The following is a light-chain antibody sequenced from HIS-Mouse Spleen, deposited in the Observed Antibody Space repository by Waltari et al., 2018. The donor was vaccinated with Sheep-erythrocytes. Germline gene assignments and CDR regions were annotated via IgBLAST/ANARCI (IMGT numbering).Light chain of an antibody. J-gene: IGLJ3*02. CDR2: EGS. CDR3: CSYAGSSTCV. CDR1: TSDVGRYNL. V-gene: IGLV2-23*01. Sequence: QSALPPPPSVSGSPGRPITTPSTATTSDVGRYNLFSWYQQHPGKAPKPMIYEGSKRPSGVSNRFSGSKSGNTASLTISGLQAEDEADYYCCSYAGSSTCVFGGGTKLTVL.